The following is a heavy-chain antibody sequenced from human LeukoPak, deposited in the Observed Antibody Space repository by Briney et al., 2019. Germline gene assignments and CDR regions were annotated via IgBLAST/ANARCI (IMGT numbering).Heavy chain of an antibody. CDR3: ARTGEYYDFWSGYLKGNWFDP. D-gene: IGHD3-3*01. J-gene: IGHJ5*02. CDR1: GYTFTSYD. CDR2: MNPNSGNT. Sequence: ASVKVSCKASGYTFTSYDINWVRQATGQGLEWMGWMNPNSGNTGYEQKFQGRVTMTRNTSISTAYMELSNLRSEDTAVYYCARTGEYYDFWSGYLKGNWFDPWGQGTLVTVSS. V-gene: IGHV1-8*01.